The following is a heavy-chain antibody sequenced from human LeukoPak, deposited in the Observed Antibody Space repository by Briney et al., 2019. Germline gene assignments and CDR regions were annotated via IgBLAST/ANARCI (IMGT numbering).Heavy chain of an antibody. D-gene: IGHD1-1*01. CDR3: ARNAGDY. CDR2: ICISGNT. CDR1: GGSISDFY. Sequence: NPSETLSLTCTVSGGSISDFYWSWIRQPAGKGLEWIGRICISGNTNYNPSLKSRVTMSLDTSKNHFSLRLSSVTAADTAVYYCARNAGDYWGQGTLVTVSS. V-gene: IGHV4-4*07. J-gene: IGHJ4*02.